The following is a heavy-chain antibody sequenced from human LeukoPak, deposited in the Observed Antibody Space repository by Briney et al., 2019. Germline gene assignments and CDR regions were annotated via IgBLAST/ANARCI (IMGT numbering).Heavy chain of an antibody. CDR1: GFTFSSYA. CDR3: ATGGALTGDY. J-gene: IGHJ4*02. D-gene: IGHD1-26*01. CDR2: ISYDGSNK. Sequence: GRSLRLSCAASGFTFSSYAMHWVRQAPGKGLEWVAVISYDGSNKYYADSVKGRFTISRDNSKNTLYLQMNSLRAEDTAVYYCATGGALTGDYWGQGTLVTVSS. V-gene: IGHV3-30-3*01.